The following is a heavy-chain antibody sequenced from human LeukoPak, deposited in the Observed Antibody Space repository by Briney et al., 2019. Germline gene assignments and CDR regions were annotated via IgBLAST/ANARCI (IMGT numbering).Heavy chain of an antibody. V-gene: IGHV4-39*01. CDR2: RHYSGST. CDR1: GVSVSNSNFY. Sequence: SETLSLTCTVSGVSVSNSNFYWGWIRRPPGKGPEFIGSRHYSGSTYYNPSLKSRVAVFVDTSKNQFSLNLRFVTDADTAVYYCARGVYCSSASCYWDWGQGTLVTVSS. J-gene: IGHJ4*02. CDR3: ARGVYCSSASCYWD. D-gene: IGHD2-2*01.